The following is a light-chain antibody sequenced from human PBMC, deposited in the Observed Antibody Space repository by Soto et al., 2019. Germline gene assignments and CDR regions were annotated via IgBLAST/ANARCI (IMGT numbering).Light chain of an antibody. Sequence: EIVLTQSPGTVSLSPGERATLSCRASQSVRSNLAWYQQKPGQPPRLLIYDASNRATGIPARFSGSGSGTEFTLIINSLQSEDFAVYYCQQYNNWPRTFGQGTKVDIK. V-gene: IGKV3D-15*01. CDR1: QSVRSN. CDR2: DAS. CDR3: QQYNNWPRT. J-gene: IGKJ1*01.